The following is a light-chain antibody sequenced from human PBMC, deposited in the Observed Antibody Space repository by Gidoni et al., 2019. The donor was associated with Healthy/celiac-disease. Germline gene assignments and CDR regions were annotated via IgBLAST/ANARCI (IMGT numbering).Light chain of an antibody. CDR3: GTWDSSLSARV. CDR2: ATN. V-gene: IGLV1-51*01. CDR1: ISNIGTND. J-gene: IGLJ1*01. Sequence: QSVLTQPPSVSSAPGQKVTISCPGSISNIGTNDVSWYQQLPGTAPKLLIYATNTRPSGIPDRCSGSKSGTSATLGITGLQTGDEADYYCGTWDSSLSARVFGTGTKVTVL.